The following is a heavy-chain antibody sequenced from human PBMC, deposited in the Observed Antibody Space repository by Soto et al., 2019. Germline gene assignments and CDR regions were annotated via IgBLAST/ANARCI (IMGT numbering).Heavy chain of an antibody. D-gene: IGHD3-22*01. CDR1: GGTFSTYG. CDR2: IIPMFGKA. CDR3: ARNVRECYDSSAYYGAWFDT. V-gene: IGHV1-69*01. J-gene: IGHJ5*02. Sequence: QVQLVQSGAEVKKPGSSVKVSCKASGGTFSTYGISWVRQAPGQGLEWMGGIIPMFGKASYAPRFQGRVIITADEFTSTAFMEQSSMRSEDTAVYYCARNVRECYDSSAYYGAWFDTWGQGTLVTVSS.